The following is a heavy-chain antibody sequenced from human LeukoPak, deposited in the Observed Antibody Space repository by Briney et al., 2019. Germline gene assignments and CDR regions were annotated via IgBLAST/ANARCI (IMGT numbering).Heavy chain of an antibody. CDR2: ISSSSSYI. CDR1: GFTFTSYS. D-gene: IGHD6-13*01. Sequence: GGSLRLSCAASGFTFTSYSMNWVRQAPGKGLEWVSSISSSSSYIYYADSVKGQFTISRDNAKNSLYLQMNSLRAEDTAVYYCARGRGSSWYSLDYYYYMDVWGKGTTVTVSS. J-gene: IGHJ6*03. V-gene: IGHV3-21*01. CDR3: ARGRGSSWYSLDYYYYMDV.